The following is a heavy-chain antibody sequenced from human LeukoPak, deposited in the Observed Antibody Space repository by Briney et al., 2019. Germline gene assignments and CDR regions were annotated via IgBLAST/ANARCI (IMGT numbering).Heavy chain of an antibody. J-gene: IGHJ6*03. D-gene: IGHD3-3*01. CDR1: GDSITRGSY. Sequence: SETLSLTCAVSGDSITRGSYWGWIRQPPGKGLEWIGSIYHSGITNYNPSLKSRVTISVDTSKNQFSLKLSSVTAADTAVYYRARGYDFWSGSGGYYYMDVWGKGTTVTVSS. CDR3: ARGYDFWSGSGGYYYMDV. V-gene: IGHV4-38-2*01. CDR2: IYHSGIT.